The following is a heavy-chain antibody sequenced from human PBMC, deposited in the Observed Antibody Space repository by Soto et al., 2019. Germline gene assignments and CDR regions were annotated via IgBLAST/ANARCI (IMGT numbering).Heavy chain of an antibody. Sequence: SQTLSLTCVISGDSVSSNSAAWNWIRQSPSGGLEWLGRTYYRSKWYNDYAVSVKSRITINPDTSKNQFSLQLNSVTPEDTAVYYCARSVSSEGVGDRFFDYWGEGTLVTVSS. J-gene: IGHJ4*02. CDR3: ARSVSSEGVGDRFFDY. V-gene: IGHV6-1*01. D-gene: IGHD2-8*01. CDR1: GDSVSSNSAA. CDR2: TYYRSKWYN.